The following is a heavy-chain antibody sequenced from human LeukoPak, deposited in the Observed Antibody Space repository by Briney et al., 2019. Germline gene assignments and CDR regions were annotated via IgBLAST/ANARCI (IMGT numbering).Heavy chain of an antibody. V-gene: IGHV3-7*03. D-gene: IGHD2-2*01. CDR2: IKQDGSEK. CDR1: GFTFGSYW. J-gene: IGHJ4*02. CDR3: AKSTCSGTSCHGGYFDS. Sequence: PGGSLRVSCEASGFTFGSYWMSWVRQAPGEGLEWVANIKQDGSEKYYVDSVKGRFTISRDNAKNSLYLQMDSLRAEDTAVYYCAKSTCSGTSCHGGYFDSWGQGALVTVSS.